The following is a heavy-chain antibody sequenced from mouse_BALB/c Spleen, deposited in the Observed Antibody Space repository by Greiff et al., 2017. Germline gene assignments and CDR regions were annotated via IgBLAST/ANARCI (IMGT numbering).Heavy chain of an antibody. CDR3: ARSVYDYYDGWFEV. Sequence: VQLKESGAELVKPGASVKLSCTASGFNIKDTYMHWVKQRPEQGLEWIGRIDPANGNTKYDPKFQGKATITADTSSNTAYLQLSSLTSEDTAVYYCARSVYDYYDGWFEVWGGGTMVTVSA. D-gene: IGHD1-1*01. CDR2: IDPANGNT. V-gene: IGHV14-3*02. J-gene: IGHJ1*01. CDR1: GFNIKDTY.